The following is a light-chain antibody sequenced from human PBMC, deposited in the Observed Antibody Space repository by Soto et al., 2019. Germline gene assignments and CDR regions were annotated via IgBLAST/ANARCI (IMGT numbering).Light chain of an antibody. CDR1: QNVNTY. V-gene: IGKV1-39*01. J-gene: IGKJ2*01. Sequence: DIQMTQSPSSLSASVGDKVTIACRTSQNVNTYLHWYQHKPGKAPKLLISRVSSLLGGVPSRFSGSGSGTEFTLTISSLQPEDSATYYCHQSYSVPYTFGQGTKLEI. CDR3: HQSYSVPYT. CDR2: RVS.